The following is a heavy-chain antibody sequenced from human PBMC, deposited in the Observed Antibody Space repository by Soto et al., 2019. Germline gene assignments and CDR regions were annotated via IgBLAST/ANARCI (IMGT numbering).Heavy chain of an antibody. D-gene: IGHD6-19*01. V-gene: IGHV4-39*01. CDR3: ARMTAVAGTGRGYYFDY. CDR2: IYYSGST. CDR1: GGSISSSSYY. Sequence: QVQLQESGPGLVKPSETLSLTCTVSGGSISSSSYYWGWIRQPPGKGLEWIGSIYYSGSTYYNPSLKSRVTISVDTSKNQFSLKLSSVNAADTAVYYCARMTAVAGTGRGYYFDYWGQGTLVTVSS. J-gene: IGHJ4*02.